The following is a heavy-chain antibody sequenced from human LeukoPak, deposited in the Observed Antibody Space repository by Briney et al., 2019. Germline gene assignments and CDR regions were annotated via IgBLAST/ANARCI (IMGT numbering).Heavy chain of an antibody. J-gene: IGHJ4*02. CDR3: ARDIVYCSSTSCYEYFDY. V-gene: IGHV4-31*03. CDR1: GGSISSGGYY. D-gene: IGHD2-2*01. CDR2: IYYSGST. Sequence: SETLSLTCTVSGGSISSGGYYWSWIRQHPGKGLGWIGYIYYSGSTYYNPSLKSRVTISVDTSKNQFSLKLSSVTAADTAVYYCARDIVYCSSTSCYEYFDYWGQGTLVTVSS.